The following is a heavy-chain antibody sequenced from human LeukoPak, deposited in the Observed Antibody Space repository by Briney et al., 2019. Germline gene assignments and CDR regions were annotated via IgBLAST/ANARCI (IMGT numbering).Heavy chain of an antibody. CDR1: GGSISSYH. CDR2: IYYSGST. J-gene: IGHJ6*02. D-gene: IGHD3-10*01. Sequence: SETLSLTCTVSGGSISSYHWSWIRQPPGKGLEWMGYIYYSGSTNYNPSLKSRVTISVDTSKNQFSLKLRSVTAADTAVYYCARVGGTMVRGAPGKPKYYYYYGMDVWGQGTTVTVSS. V-gene: IGHV4-59*01. CDR3: ARVGGTMVRGAPGKPKYYYYYGMDV.